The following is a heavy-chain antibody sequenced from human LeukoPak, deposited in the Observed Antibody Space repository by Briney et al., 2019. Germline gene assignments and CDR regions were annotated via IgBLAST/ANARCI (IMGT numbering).Heavy chain of an antibody. CDR3: ARGRRITIFGVVIKGAFDI. Sequence: SVKVSCKASGGTFSSYAISWVRQAPGQGLEWMGGIIPIFGTANYAQKFQGRVTITTDESTSTAYMGLSSLRSEDTAVYYCARGRRITIFGVVIKGAFDIWGQGTMVTVSS. J-gene: IGHJ3*02. V-gene: IGHV1-69*05. D-gene: IGHD3-3*01. CDR2: IIPIFGTA. CDR1: GGTFSSYA.